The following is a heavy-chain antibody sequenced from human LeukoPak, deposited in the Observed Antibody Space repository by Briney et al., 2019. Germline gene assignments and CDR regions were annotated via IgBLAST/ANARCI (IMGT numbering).Heavy chain of an antibody. J-gene: IGHJ6*03. V-gene: IGHV3-53*01. D-gene: IGHD3-10*01. CDR1: GFTVSSNH. Sequence: PGGSLRLSCAASGFTVSSNHMSWVRQTPGKGLEWVSVTYSGGRTYYADSVKGRFSISRDNSKNSLYLQMNSLRAEDTAVYYCARVYYGSGSLYYYYYYMDVWGKGTTVTISS. CDR3: ARVYYGSGSLYYYYYYMDV. CDR2: TYSGGRT.